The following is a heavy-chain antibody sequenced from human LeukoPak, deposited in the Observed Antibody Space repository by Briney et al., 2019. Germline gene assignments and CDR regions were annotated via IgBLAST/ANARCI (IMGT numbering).Heavy chain of an antibody. CDR2: IYYSGST. V-gene: IGHV4-39*01. J-gene: IGHJ5*02. Sequence: PSETLSLTCTVSGGSISSSSYYWGWIRQPPGKGLEWIGSIYYSGSTYYNPSLKSRVTISVDTSKNQFSLKLSSVTAADTAVYYCAGLDDWFDPWGQGTLVTVSS. CDR1: GGSISSSSYY. CDR3: AGLDDWFDP.